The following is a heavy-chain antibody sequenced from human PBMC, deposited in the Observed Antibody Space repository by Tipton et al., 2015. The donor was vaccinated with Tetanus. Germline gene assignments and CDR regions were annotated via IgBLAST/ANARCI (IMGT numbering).Heavy chain of an antibody. CDR2: INHRGST. CDR3: ARHAVAGYVY. D-gene: IGHD6-19*01. J-gene: IGHJ4*02. CDR1: GGSFSGYY. V-gene: IGHV4-34*01. Sequence: TLSLTCAVYGGSFSGYYWSWIRQPPGKGLEWIGEINHRGSTNYNPSLKSRVTISVDTSKNQFSLKLSSVTAADTAVYHCARHAVAGYVYWGQGTQVTVSS.